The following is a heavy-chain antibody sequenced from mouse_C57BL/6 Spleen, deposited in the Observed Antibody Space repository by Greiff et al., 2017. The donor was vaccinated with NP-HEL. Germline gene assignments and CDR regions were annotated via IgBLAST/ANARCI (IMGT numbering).Heavy chain of an antibody. V-gene: IGHV5-17*01. Sequence: EVQRVESGGGLVKPGGSLKLSCAASGFTFSDYGMHWVRQAPEKGLEWVAYISSGSSTIYYADTVKGRFTISRDNAKNTLFLQMTSLRSEDTAMYYCARTSYYGSSYSAWFAYWGQGTLVTVSA. D-gene: IGHD1-1*01. CDR1: GFTFSDYG. J-gene: IGHJ3*01. CDR3: ARTSYYGSSYSAWFAY. CDR2: ISSGSSTI.